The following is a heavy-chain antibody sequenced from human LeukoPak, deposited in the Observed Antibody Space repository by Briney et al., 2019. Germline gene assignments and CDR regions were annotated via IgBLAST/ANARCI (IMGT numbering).Heavy chain of an antibody. CDR3: ARDLLGYNPFDY. D-gene: IGHD1-14*01. Sequence: GSLRLSCAASGFPFNHYAMSWVRQAPGKGLEWVSVIYSGGSTRYADSVKGRFTISRDNSKNTLYLQMNSLRAEDTAVYYCARDLLGYNPFDYWGQGTLVTVSS. V-gene: IGHV3-66*01. CDR2: IYSGGST. CDR1: GFPFNHYA. J-gene: IGHJ4*02.